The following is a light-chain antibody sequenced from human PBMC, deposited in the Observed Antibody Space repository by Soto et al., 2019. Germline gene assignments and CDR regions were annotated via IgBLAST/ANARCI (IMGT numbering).Light chain of an antibody. CDR3: QQYFEAPQYT. J-gene: IGKJ2*01. CDR1: QSVLYTSTSKNY. Sequence: DIVMTQSPESLAVSLGERATINCKSSQSVLYTSTSKNYLAWYQQRPGQAPKLVIFWASTRESGVPDRFRGSGSGTNFTLSINNPQDEDVAVYYCQQYFEAPQYTFGPGTRLEIK. CDR2: WAS. V-gene: IGKV4-1*01.